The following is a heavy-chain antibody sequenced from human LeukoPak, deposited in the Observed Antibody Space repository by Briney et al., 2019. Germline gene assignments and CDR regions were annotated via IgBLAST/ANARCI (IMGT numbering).Heavy chain of an antibody. CDR2: ISRSGRTI. Sequence: GGSLRLSCAASGFTFSSYEMNWVRQAPGKGLEWVSYISRSGRTIYDADSVKGRFTISRDNVKNSLYLQMNSLRAEDTAVYYCARVYSGSWYFDLWGRGTVVTVSS. CDR1: GFTFSSYE. D-gene: IGHD5-12*01. V-gene: IGHV3-48*03. J-gene: IGHJ2*01. CDR3: ARVYSGSWYFDL.